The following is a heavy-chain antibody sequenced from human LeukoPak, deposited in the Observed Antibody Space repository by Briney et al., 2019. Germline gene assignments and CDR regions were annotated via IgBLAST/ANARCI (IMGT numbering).Heavy chain of an antibody. J-gene: IGHJ4*02. CDR1: GFTFNNYA. V-gene: IGHV3-23*01. CDR2: ISGSGGST. CDR3: AKDVDTAMAPFDY. Sequence: GGSLRLSCAASGFTFNNYAMSWVRQAPRKGLEWVSAISGSGGSTYYADSVKGRFTISRDNSKNTLYLQMNSLRAEDTAVYYCAKDVDTAMAPFDYWGQGTLVTVSS. D-gene: IGHD5-18*01.